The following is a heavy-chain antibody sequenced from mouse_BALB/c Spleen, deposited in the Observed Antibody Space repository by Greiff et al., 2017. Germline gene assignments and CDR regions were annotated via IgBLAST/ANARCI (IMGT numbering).Heavy chain of an antibody. CDR1: GFTFSDYG. CDR3: ARVNSLLRLRAMDY. V-gene: IGHV5-15*02. Sequence: EVHLVESGGGLVQPGGSRKLSCAASGFTFSDYGMAWVRQAPGKGPEWVAFISNLAYSIYYADTVTGRFTISRENAKNTLYLEMSSLRSEDTAMYYCARVNSLLRLRAMDYWGQGTSVTVSS. D-gene: IGHD1-2*01. J-gene: IGHJ4*01. CDR2: ISNLAYSI.